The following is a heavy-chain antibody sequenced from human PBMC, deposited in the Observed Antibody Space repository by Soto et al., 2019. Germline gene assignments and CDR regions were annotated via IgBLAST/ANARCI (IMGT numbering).Heavy chain of an antibody. CDR3: AKGSLPSPWNYSSLDY. J-gene: IGHJ4*02. Sequence: QPGGSLRLSCAASGFTFSSYAMSWVRQAPGKGLEWVSAISGSGGSTYYADSVKGRFTISRDNSKNTLYLQMNSLRAEDTAVYYCAKGSLPSPWNYSSLDYWGQGTLVTVSS. D-gene: IGHD1-7*01. CDR1: GFTFSSYA. V-gene: IGHV3-23*01. CDR2: ISGSGGST.